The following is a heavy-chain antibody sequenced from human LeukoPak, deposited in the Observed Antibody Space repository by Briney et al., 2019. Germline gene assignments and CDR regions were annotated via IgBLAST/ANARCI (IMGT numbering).Heavy chain of an antibody. V-gene: IGHV3-7*03. CDR1: GFTCSSYW. D-gene: IGHD3-10*01. CDR2: IKQDGSEK. J-gene: IGHJ6*03. CDR3: ARLNGSGSYYTYYYYYMDV. Sequence: PGGSLRLSCEASGFTCSSYWMSWVRQAPGKGLEWVANIKQDGSEKYYVDSVKGRFTISRDNAKNSLYLQMNSLRAEDTALYYCARLNGSGSYYTYYYYYMDVWGKGTTVTVSS.